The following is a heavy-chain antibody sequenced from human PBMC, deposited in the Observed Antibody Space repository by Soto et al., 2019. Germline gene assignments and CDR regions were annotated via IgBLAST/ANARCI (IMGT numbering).Heavy chain of an antibody. Sequence: PSQTLSLTCAISGDSVSSNSAAWNWIRQSPSRGLEWLGRTYYRSKWYNDYAVSVKSRITINPDTSKNQFSLQLNSVTPEDTAVYYCARERYYDFWSGTLSAFDIWGQGTMVIGSS. CDR2: TYYRSKWYN. CDR1: GDSVSSNSAA. D-gene: IGHD3-3*01. CDR3: ARERYYDFWSGTLSAFDI. V-gene: IGHV6-1*01. J-gene: IGHJ3*02.